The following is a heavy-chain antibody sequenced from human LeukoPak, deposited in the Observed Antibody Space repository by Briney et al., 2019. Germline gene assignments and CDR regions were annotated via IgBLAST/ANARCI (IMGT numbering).Heavy chain of an antibody. D-gene: IGHD2-2*01. J-gene: IGHJ4*02. CDR2: ISYDGSKK. V-gene: IGHV3-30*18. CDR1: GFTFSGYG. CDR3: AKDYCSSTSCYGIDY. Sequence: PGGSLRLSCAASGFTFSGYGMHWVRQAPGKGLEWVAVISYDGSKKYYADSVKGRFTISRDNPKNTLYLQMNSLRAEDTAVYYCAKDYCSSTSCYGIDYWGQGTLVTVSS.